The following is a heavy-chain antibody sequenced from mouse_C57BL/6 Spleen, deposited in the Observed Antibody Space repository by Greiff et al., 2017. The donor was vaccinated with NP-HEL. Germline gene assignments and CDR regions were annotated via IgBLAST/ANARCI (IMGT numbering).Heavy chain of an antibody. D-gene: IGHD1-1*01. J-gene: IGHJ2*01. Sequence: VKLQQSGAELARPGASVKLSCKASGYTFTSYGISWVKQRTGQGLEWIGEIYPRSGNTYYNEKFKGKATLTADKSSSTAYMELRSLTSEDSAVYFCARGRGITTVVAYYFDYWGQGTTLTVSS. V-gene: IGHV1-81*01. CDR3: ARGRGITTVVAYYFDY. CDR1: GYTFTSYG. CDR2: IYPRSGNT.